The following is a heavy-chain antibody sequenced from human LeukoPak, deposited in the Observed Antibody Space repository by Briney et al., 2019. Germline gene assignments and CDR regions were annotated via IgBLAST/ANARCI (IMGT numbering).Heavy chain of an antibody. Sequence: SETLSLTCTVSGGSISSYYWSWIRQPAGKGLEWIGRIYTGGSTNYNPSLKSRVTILGDTSKNQFSLRLSSVTAADTAVYYCARASYSYDINGWVPFDYWGQGTLVTVSS. D-gene: IGHD3-22*01. J-gene: IGHJ4*02. CDR3: ARASYSYDINGWVPFDY. CDR2: IYTGGST. V-gene: IGHV4-4*07. CDR1: GGSISSYY.